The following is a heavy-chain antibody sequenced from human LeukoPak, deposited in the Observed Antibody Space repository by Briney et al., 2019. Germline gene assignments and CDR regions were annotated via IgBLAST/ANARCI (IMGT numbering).Heavy chain of an antibody. J-gene: IGHJ3*01. D-gene: IGHD3-3*01. Sequence: PGGPLRLSCAASEFTFSSYSMNWVRQAPGKGLEWVANIKPGGSEKYYVDSVKGRFTISRDNAKNSLYLQMNNLRAEDTAVYYCATFRFLGTWGQGTMVTVSP. V-gene: IGHV3-7*03. CDR2: IKPGGSEK. CDR1: EFTFSSYS. CDR3: ATFRFLGT.